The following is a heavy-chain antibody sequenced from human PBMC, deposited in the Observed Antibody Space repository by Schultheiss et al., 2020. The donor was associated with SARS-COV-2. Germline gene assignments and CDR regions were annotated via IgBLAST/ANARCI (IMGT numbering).Heavy chain of an antibody. V-gene: IGHV3-7*03. CDR2: IKQDGSEK. Sequence: GETLKISCAASGFTFSSYWMSWVRQAPGKGLEWVANIKQDGSEKYYVDSVKGRFTISRDNAKNSLYLQMNSLRAEDTAVYYCAKLESSSWSNAFDYWGQGTLVTVSS. CDR3: AKLESSSWSNAFDY. D-gene: IGHD6-13*01. J-gene: IGHJ4*02. CDR1: GFTFSSYW.